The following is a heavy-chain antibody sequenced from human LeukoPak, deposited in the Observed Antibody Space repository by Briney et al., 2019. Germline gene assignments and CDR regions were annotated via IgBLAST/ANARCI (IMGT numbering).Heavy chain of an antibody. V-gene: IGHV4-59*01. CDR3: ARSYYDILTGYPSPFDP. J-gene: IGHJ5*02. CDR1: GGSMSSYY. D-gene: IGHD3-9*01. Sequence: SSQTLSLTCTVSGGSMSSYYWSWIRQPPGKGLEWIGYIYYSGSTNYNPSLKSRVTISVDTSKNQFSLKLSSVTAADTAVYYCARSYYDILTGYPSPFDPWGKGTLVTVSS. CDR2: IYYSGST.